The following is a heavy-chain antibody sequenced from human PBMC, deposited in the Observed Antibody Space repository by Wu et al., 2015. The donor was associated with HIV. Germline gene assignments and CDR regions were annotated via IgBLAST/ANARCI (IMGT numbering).Heavy chain of an antibody. V-gene: IGHV1-69*13. J-gene: IGHJ5*02. D-gene: IGHD6-19*01. CDR2: IIPALGTA. CDR1: GGTFSSYA. Sequence: QVQLLQSGAEVKKPGSSVKVSCKASGGTFSSYAISWVRQAPGQGLEWMGRIIPALGTAYYAQNLQGRVTITADESTTTAYMEVSGLRSEDTAVYYCASASLSSGWTSWFDPWGQGTLVTVSS. CDR3: ASASLSSGWTSWFDP.